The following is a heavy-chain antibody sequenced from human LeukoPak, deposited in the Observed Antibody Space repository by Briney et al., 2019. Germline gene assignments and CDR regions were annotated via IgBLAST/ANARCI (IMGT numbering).Heavy chain of an antibody. CDR3: ARIPGVLGMDV. V-gene: IGHV3-30*04. CDR1: GFTFSSYA. Sequence: PGGSLRLSCAASGFTFSSYAMHWVRQAPGKGLEWVAVISYDGSNKYYADSVKGRFTISRDNSKNTLYLQMNSLRAEDTAVYYCARIPGVLGMDVWGQGTTVTVSS. J-gene: IGHJ6*02. CDR2: ISYDGSNK. D-gene: IGHD2-8*01.